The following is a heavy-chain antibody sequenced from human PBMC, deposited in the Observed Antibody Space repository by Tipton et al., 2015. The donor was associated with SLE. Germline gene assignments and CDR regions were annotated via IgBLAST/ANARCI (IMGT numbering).Heavy chain of an antibody. CDR2: IYYSGNT. CDR1: GGSISSRSYY. V-gene: IGHV4-61*05. Sequence: TLSLTCTVSGGSISSRSYYWGWIRQPPGKGLEWIGYIYYSGNTNYKPSLKSRVAISVDTSKNQFSLTLNSVTAADTAVYYCARSWFNKDDYYYYAMDVWGQGTTVTVSS. D-gene: IGHD3-10*01. J-gene: IGHJ6*02. CDR3: ARSWFNKDDYYYYAMDV.